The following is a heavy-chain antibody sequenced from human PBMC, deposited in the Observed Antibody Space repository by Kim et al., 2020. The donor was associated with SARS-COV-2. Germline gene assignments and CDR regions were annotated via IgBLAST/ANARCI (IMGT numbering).Heavy chain of an antibody. CDR1: GFTFSSYG. CDR3: AKDTMAGWFGGPYYYGM. J-gene: IGHJ6*01. V-gene: IGHV3-30*18. Sequence: GGSLRLSCAASGFTFSSYGMHWVRQAPGKGLEWVAVISYDGSNKYYADSVKGRFTISRDNSKNTLYLQMNSLRAEDTAVYYCAKDTMAGWFGGPYYYGM. CDR2: ISYDGSNK. D-gene: IGHD3-10*01.